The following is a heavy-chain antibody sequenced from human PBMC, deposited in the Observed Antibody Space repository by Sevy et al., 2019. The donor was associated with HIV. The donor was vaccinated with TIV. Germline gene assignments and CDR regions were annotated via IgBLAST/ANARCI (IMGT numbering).Heavy chain of an antibody. CDR3: ARSSGYSYGDVDY. CDR1: GGSISSNY. CDR2: IYSSGSS. D-gene: IGHD5-18*01. J-gene: IGHJ4*02. Sequence: SETLSLTCTVSGGSISSNYWSWIRQPPGKGLEWIGYIYSSGSSYNPSLKSRVSISMDTSKNQFSLKLNSVTAADTAVYYCARSSGYSYGDVDYWGQGTLVTVSS. V-gene: IGHV4-59*01.